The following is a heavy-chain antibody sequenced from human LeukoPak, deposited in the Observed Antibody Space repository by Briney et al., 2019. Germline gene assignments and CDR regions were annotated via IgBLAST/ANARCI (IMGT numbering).Heavy chain of an antibody. CDR1: GFTFSSYA. CDR3: ARDAGNSGYGCDL. Sequence: GGSLRLSCAASGFTFSSYAMSWVRQAPGKGLEWVSHIRSSSETFYADSVEGRFTISRDNARNSLYLQMNNLRGEDTAIYYCARDAGNSGYGCDLWGQGTLVTVSS. D-gene: IGHD5-12*01. V-gene: IGHV3-48*01. CDR2: IRSSSET. J-gene: IGHJ5*02.